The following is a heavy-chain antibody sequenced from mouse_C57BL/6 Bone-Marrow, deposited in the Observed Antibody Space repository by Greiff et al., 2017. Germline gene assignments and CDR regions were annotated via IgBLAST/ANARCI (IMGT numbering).Heavy chain of an antibody. Sequence: QVQLQQPGAELVRPGSSVKLSCKASGYTFTSYWMDWVKQRPGQGLEWIGNIYPSDSETHYNQKFKDKATLTVDKSSSAASMQLSSLTSEDSAVYYCAGGGLPFYAMDYWGQGTSVTVSS. V-gene: IGHV1-61*01. CDR2: IYPSDSET. D-gene: IGHD2-2*01. J-gene: IGHJ4*01. CDR1: GYTFTSYW. CDR3: AGGGLPFYAMDY.